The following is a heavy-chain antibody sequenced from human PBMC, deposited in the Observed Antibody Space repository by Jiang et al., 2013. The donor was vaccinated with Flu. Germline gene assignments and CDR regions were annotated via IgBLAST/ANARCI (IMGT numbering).Heavy chain of an antibody. D-gene: IGHD1-26*01. CDR1: GYTFTSYG. Sequence: GAEVKKPGASVKVSCKASGYTFTSYGISWVRQVPGHGLEWLGWISDYNRHTKVAQKVEGRLTMTSDALTGTVYLELRSLTSDDTAVYYCARCGVGGEDPYHYYGMDFWGQGTTVTVSS. V-gene: IGHV1-18*01. CDR2: ISDYNRHT. CDR3: ARCGVGGEDPYHYYGMDF. J-gene: IGHJ6*02.